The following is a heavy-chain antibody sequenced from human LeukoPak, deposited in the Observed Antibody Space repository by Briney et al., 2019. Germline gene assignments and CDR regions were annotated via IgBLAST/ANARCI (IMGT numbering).Heavy chain of an antibody. CDR1: GFTISSYA. J-gene: IGHJ5*01. V-gene: IGHV3-48*02. CDR2: ISSSSSPI. D-gene: IGHD1-1*01. Sequence: PGGSLRLSCAASGFTISSYAMNWVRQAPGEGLEWVSYISSSSSPINYADSVKGRFTISRDNAKNSLYLQMNSLRDEDTAVYYCARDCRLNCARQPGFDSWGQGTLVTVSS. CDR3: ARDCRLNCARQPGFDS.